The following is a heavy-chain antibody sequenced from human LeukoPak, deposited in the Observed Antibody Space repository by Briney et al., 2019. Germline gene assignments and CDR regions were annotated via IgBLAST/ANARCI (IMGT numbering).Heavy chain of an antibody. CDR2: IYYSGST. V-gene: IGHV4-59*01. D-gene: IGHD3-3*01. CDR3: ARVGTYYDFWSGIREYYFDY. Sequence: SETLSLTCTVSGGSISSYYWSWIRQPPGKGLEWIGYIYYSGSTNYNPSLKSRVTISVDTSKNQFSLKLSSVTAADTAVYYCARVGTYYDFWSGIREYYFDYWGQGTLVTVSS. J-gene: IGHJ4*02. CDR1: GGSISSYY.